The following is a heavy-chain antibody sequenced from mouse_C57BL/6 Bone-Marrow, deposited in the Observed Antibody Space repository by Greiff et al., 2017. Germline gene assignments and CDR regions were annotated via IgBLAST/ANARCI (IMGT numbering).Heavy chain of an antibody. CDR1: GYTFTSYW. CDR3: ALGFYYDYDEAY. D-gene: IGHD2-4*01. Sequence: QVQLQQPGAELVRPGTSVKLSCKASGYTFTSYWMHWVKQRPGQGLEWIGVIDPSDSYTNYNQKFKGKATLTVDTSSSTAYMQLSSLTSEDSADYYCALGFYYDYDEAYWGQGTLVTVSA. V-gene: IGHV1-59*01. J-gene: IGHJ3*01. CDR2: IDPSDSYT.